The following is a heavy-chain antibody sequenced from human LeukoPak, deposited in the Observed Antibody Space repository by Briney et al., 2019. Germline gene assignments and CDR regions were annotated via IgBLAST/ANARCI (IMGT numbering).Heavy chain of an antibody. CDR3: ARRRDLYSGSYYPFDY. CDR1: GYSFTNYW. V-gene: IGHV5-51*01. J-gene: IGHJ4*02. CDR2: IYPGDSDA. D-gene: IGHD1-26*01. Sequence: GESLEISCKGSGYSFTNYWIGWVRQMPGKGLKWMGIIYPGDSDARYSPSFQGQVTISADKSISTAYLQWSSLKASDTAMYYCARRRDLYSGSYYPFDYWGQGTLVTVS.